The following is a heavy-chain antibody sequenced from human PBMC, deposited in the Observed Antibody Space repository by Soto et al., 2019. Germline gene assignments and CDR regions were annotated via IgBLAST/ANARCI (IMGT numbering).Heavy chain of an antibody. CDR2: IMKDGGEK. CDR1: GFTFNGYW. Sequence: EVQLVESGGGLVQPGGSLRLSCAASGFTFNGYWMGWVRQAPGKGLEWVASIMKDGGEKKYVDSVKGRFTISRDNAKNAVSLQMNSLRADDTAIYYCARGSDYYKADFWGQGTLVTVSS. V-gene: IGHV3-7*01. D-gene: IGHD2-21*02. CDR3: ARGSDYYKADF. J-gene: IGHJ4*02.